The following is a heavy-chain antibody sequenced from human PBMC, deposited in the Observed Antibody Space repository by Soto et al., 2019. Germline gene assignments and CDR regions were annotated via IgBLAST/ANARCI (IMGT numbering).Heavy chain of an antibody. CDR2: ITTYNGNT. CDR1: GYTFTSYG. CDR3: VVAAQPYYFDY. Sequence: QVQLVQSGAEVKKPGASVKVSCKASGYTFTSYGFSWVRQAPGQGLEWMGWITTYNGNTNYAQKLQGRVTMTTDTSTSTAYVELRSLSSDDTAVYYCVVAAQPYYFDYWGQGALVTVSS. D-gene: IGHD2-15*01. J-gene: IGHJ4*02. V-gene: IGHV1-18*01.